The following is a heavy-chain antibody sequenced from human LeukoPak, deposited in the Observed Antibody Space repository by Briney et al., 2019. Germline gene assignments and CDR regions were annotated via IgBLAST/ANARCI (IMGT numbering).Heavy chain of an antibody. D-gene: IGHD1-1*01. CDR1: GFTVSSNY. Sequence: QPGGSLRLSCVASGFTVSSNYMSRVRQAPGKGLEWVSLLYTDDTTYYADSVEGRFTISRDDSKNTIYLQMNSLRAEDTAVYYCARGGVNYWNPRYWGQGTLVTASS. CDR3: ARGGVNYWNPRY. V-gene: IGHV3-53*01. J-gene: IGHJ4*02. CDR2: LYTDDTT.